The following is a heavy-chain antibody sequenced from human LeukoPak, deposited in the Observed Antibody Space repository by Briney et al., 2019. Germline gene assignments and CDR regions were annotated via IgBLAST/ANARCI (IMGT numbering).Heavy chain of an antibody. CDR1: GFTFTTYW. Sequence: PGGSLRLSCAASGFTFTTYWMSWVRQAPGKGLERVSGISGSGGSTYYPDSVKGRFTISRDNSKNTLYLQMNSLRAEDTAVYYCAKVITFGGVISHFDYWGQGTLVTVSS. D-gene: IGHD3-16*02. J-gene: IGHJ4*02. CDR3: AKVITFGGVISHFDY. V-gene: IGHV3-23*01. CDR2: ISGSGGST.